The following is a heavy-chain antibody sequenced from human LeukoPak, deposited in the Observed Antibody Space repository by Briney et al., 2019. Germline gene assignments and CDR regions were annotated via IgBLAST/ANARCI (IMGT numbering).Heavy chain of an antibody. CDR2: IYYSGST. D-gene: IGHD3-9*01. CDR1: GGSISSSSYY. J-gene: IGHJ5*02. V-gene: IGHV4-39*01. Sequence: SETLSLTCTVSGGSISSSSYYWGWIRQPPGKGLESIGSIYYSGSTYYNPSPKSRVTISVDTSKNQFSLKLSSVTAADTAVYYCARAVDYDILTGYPKNWFDPWGQGTLVTVSS. CDR3: ARAVDYDILTGYPKNWFDP.